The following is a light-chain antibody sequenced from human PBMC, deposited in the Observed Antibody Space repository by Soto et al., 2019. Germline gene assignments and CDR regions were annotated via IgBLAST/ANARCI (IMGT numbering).Light chain of an antibody. CDR3: QQVNNYPFT. CDR1: QSVSSN. J-gene: IGKJ4*01. Sequence: EIVMTQSPATLSVSPGERATLSCRASQSVSSNLAWYQQKPGQAPRLLIYGASTRATGIPARFSGSGSGKEFTLTISSLQSEDFAVYYCQQVNNYPFTFGGGTKVEIK. V-gene: IGKV3-15*01. CDR2: GAS.